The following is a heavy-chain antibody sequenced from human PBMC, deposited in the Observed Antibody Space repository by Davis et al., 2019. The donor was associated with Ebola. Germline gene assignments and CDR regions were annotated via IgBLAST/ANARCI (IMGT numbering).Heavy chain of an antibody. D-gene: IGHD3-22*01. CDR1: GGTFSSYA. J-gene: IGHJ5*02. CDR2: IIPIFGTA. CDR3: ARPGAYDSSVHNWFDP. Sequence: SVKVSCKASGGTFSSYAISWVRQAPGQGLEWMGGIIPIFGTANYAQKFQGRVTITADESTSTAYMELSSLRSEDTAVYYCARPGAYDSSVHNWFDPWGQGTLVTVSS. V-gene: IGHV1-69*13.